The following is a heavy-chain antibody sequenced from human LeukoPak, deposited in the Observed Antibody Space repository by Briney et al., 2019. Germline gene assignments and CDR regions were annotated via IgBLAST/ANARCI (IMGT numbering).Heavy chain of an antibody. D-gene: IGHD3-16*01. CDR1: GGSISSDSYY. Sequence: SETLSLTCTVSGGSISSDSYYWGWIRQPPGKGLEWIGSIYYSGNTYYNPSLKSRVTISVDTSKNQFSLKLNSVTAADTAVYYCARLNLHLASDPWGQGTLVTVSS. CDR2: IYYSGNT. V-gene: IGHV4-39*07. J-gene: IGHJ5*02. CDR3: ARLNLHLASDP.